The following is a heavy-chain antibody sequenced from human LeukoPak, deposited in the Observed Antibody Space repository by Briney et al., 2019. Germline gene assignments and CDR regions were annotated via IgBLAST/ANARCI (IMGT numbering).Heavy chain of an antibody. CDR1: RFTLSSYW. D-gene: IGHD7-27*01. CDR3: ARDAPGLGIDY. V-gene: IGHV3-7*01. J-gene: IGHJ4*02. CDR2: INQDGSAK. Sequence: PGGSLRLSCADSRFTLSSYWMSWVRQVPGKGLEWVANINQDGSAKYYADSVKGRFTITRDNAKNSLYLQMNSLRAEDTAVYYCARDAPGLGIDYWGQGTLVTVSS.